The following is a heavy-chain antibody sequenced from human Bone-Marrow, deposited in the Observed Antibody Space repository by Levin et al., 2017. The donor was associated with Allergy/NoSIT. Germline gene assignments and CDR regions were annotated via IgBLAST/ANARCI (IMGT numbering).Heavy chain of an antibody. CDR2: ISAYNGNT. CDR1: GYTFTSYG. Sequence: ASVKVSCKASGYTFTSYGISWVRQAPGQGLEWMGWISAYNGNTNYAQKLQGRVTMTTDTSTSTAYMELRSLRSDDTAVYYCARTDMVRGVIIHNKLSKVVGLEDYWGQGTLVTVSS. J-gene: IGHJ4*02. CDR3: ARTDMVRGVIIHNKLSKVVGLEDY. D-gene: IGHD3-10*01. V-gene: IGHV1-18*01.